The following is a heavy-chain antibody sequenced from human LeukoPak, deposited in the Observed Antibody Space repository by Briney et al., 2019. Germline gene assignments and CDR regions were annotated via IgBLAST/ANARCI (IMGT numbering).Heavy chain of an antibody. D-gene: IGHD3-16*01. CDR3: ARFWVYYDMDF. V-gene: IGHV4-59*11. Sequence: TSETLSLTCTVSGGSISGHYWTWVRQPPGKGLGSIGQFHYRGSPDYNPSLMRRVTIQVHTSKHQLSLKVSSVTRADTAVYYCARFWVYYDMDFCGQGTTVTVSS. CDR2: FHYRGSP. J-gene: IGHJ6*02. CDR1: GGSISGHY.